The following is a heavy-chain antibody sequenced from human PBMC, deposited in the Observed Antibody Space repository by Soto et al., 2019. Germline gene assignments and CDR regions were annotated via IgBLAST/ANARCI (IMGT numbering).Heavy chain of an antibody. J-gene: IGHJ6*02. Sequence: PGESLKISCKGSGYSFTSYWISWVRQMPGKGLEWMGRIDPSDSYTNYSPSFQGHVTISADKSISTAYLQWSSLKASDTAMYYCARQTAEWLVPTRYYYYGMGVWGQGTTVTVSS. V-gene: IGHV5-10-1*01. CDR1: GYSFTSYW. CDR3: ARQTAEWLVPTRYYYYGMGV. D-gene: IGHD6-19*01. CDR2: IDPSDSYT.